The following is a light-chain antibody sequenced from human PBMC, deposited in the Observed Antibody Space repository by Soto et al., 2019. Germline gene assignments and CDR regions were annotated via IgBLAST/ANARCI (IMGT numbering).Light chain of an antibody. Sequence: EIVLTQSPATLSLSPGERATLSCRASQSVSRYLAWYQQKPGQAPRLLIYDASNRATDIPARFSGSGSGTDFTLTIRSLEHEHYAVYYCQQRSNWSITFGQGTRL. CDR2: DAS. CDR1: QSVSRY. V-gene: IGKV3-11*01. CDR3: QQRSNWSIT. J-gene: IGKJ5*01.